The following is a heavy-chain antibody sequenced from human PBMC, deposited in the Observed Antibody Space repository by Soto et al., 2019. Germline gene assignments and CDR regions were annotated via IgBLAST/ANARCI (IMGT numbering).Heavy chain of an antibody. V-gene: IGHV3-48*02. CDR2: IISSSSTI. J-gene: IGHJ3*02. Sequence: EVQLVESGGGLVQTGGSLRLSCAASGFTFSSYSMNWVRQAPGKGLEWVSYIISSSSTIYYAYSVKGRFTISRDNAKNSLYLQMNSRRDEDTAVYYVARDHDSSGWYDAFDIWGQGTMVTVSS. D-gene: IGHD6-19*01. CDR3: ARDHDSSGWYDAFDI. CDR1: GFTFSSYS.